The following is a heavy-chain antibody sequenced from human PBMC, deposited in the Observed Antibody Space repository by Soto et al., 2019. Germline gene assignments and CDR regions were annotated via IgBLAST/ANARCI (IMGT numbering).Heavy chain of an antibody. CDR1: GFIFSDYA. V-gene: IGHV3-30*18. D-gene: IGHD1-26*01. CDR3: AKDGSQTISGRYLFS. Sequence: QVQLVESGGGVVRPGRSLRLSCSASGFIFSDYAMHWVLQAPGKGMEWVAVILFDGTKKYYADSVKGRFTISRDNSKNTLYLQMNSVRAEATAVYYCAKDGSQTISGRYLFSWGQGSLVTVSS. J-gene: IGHJ5*02. CDR2: ILFDGTKK.